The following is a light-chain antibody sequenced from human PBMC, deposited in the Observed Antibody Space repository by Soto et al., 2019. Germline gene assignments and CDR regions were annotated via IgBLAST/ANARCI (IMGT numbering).Light chain of an antibody. CDR3: QQYNNWWT. Sequence: TQSPSFLSASVGDRVTITCRASQGVSSNLAWYQQKPGQAPRLLIYGASTRATGIPARFSGSGSGTEFTLTISSLQSEDFAVYYCQQYNNWWTFGQGTKVDIK. CDR1: QGVSSN. V-gene: IGKV3-15*01. CDR2: GAS. J-gene: IGKJ1*01.